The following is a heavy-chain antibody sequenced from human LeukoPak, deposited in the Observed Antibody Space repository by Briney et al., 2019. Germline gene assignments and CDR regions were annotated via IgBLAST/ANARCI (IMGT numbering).Heavy chain of an antibody. CDR1: GFTFSSYE. V-gene: IGHV3-48*03. D-gene: IGHD6-19*01. J-gene: IGHJ4*02. CDR2: ISSSGTTI. CDR3: VRVSSGWFYFDY. Sequence: PGGSLRLSCAASGFTFSSYEMNWVRQAPGKGLEWVSYISSSGTTIYYTDSVKGRLTISRDNAKNSLFLQMNSLRAEDTAVYYCVRVSSGWFYFDYWGQGTLVTVSS.